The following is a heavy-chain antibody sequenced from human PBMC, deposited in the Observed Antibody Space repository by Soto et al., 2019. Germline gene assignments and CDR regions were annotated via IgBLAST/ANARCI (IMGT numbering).Heavy chain of an antibody. J-gene: IGHJ6*02. CDR1: GGTFSSYA. Sequence: GASVKVSCKASGGTFSSYAISWVRQAPGQGLEWMGGIIPIFGTANYAQKFQGRVTITADESTSTAYMELSSLRSEDTAVYYCSSRLVDGRWMLRYYYYGMDVWGQGTTVTVSS. V-gene: IGHV1-69*13. CDR2: IIPIFGTA. CDR3: SSRLVDGRWMLRYYYYGMDV. D-gene: IGHD2-2*03.